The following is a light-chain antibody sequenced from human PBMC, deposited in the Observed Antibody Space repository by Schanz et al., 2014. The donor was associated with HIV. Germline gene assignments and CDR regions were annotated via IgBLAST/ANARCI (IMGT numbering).Light chain of an antibody. CDR3: QHYGDSRGT. CDR1: QSVGGSQ. V-gene: IGKV3-20*01. J-gene: IGKJ4*01. CDR2: ATS. Sequence: ETVLTQSPGSLSLSPGERATLSCRTSQSVGGSQLAWYQHKRGQAPRLLIYATSFRATGIPDRFSGSGSGTYFTLTISRLEPEDFAVYYCQHYGDSRGTFGGGTKVDFK.